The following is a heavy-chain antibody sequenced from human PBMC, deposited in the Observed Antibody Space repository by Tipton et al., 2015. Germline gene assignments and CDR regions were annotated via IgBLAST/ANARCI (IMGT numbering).Heavy chain of an antibody. CDR1: GDSISSSNW. J-gene: IGHJ6*02. CDR2: IHHGGST. CDR3: ARLPNILLLFREAYYDMDG. D-gene: IGHD3-10*01. V-gene: IGHV4-4*02. Sequence: GLVKPSGTLSLTCSVSGDSISSSNWWSWVRQPPGKGLEWIGEIHHGGSTYYNPSLKSRVTISVDTSKNQFSLSLGSVTAADTGVYYCARLPNILLLFREAYYDMDGWGQGTTVTVSS.